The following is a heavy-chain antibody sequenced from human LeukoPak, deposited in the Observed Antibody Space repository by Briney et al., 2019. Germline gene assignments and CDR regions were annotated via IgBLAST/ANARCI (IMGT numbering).Heavy chain of an antibody. CDR3: ARDLPYDSIGGFDY. CDR1: GFTFSSYS. D-gene: IGHD3-22*01. CDR2: ISSSSSYI. V-gene: IGHV3-21*01. J-gene: IGHJ4*02. Sequence: GGSLRLSCAASGFTFSSYSMYWVRQAPGKGLEWVSSISSSSSYIYYADSVKGRFTISRDNAKNSLYLQMNSLRAEDTAVYYCARDLPYDSIGGFDYWGQGTLVTVSS.